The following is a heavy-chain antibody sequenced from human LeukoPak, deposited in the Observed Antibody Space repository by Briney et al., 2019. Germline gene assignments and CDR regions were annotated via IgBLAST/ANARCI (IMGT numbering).Heavy chain of an antibody. V-gene: IGHV1-46*01. CDR2: ISPSGGST. CDR1: GYTFTSNY. J-gene: IGHJ4*02. Sequence: GASVKVSCKAFGYTFTSNYMHWVRQAPGQGPEWMGVISPSGGSTTYAQKFQGRVTLTRDMSTSTDYLELSSLRSEDTAVYYCASSEWLVLDYWGQGTLVTVSS. CDR3: ASSEWLVLDY. D-gene: IGHD6-19*01.